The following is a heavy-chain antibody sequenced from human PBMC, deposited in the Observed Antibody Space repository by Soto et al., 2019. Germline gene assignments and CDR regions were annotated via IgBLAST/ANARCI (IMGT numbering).Heavy chain of an antibody. CDR1: GYSFTSYW. CDR3: ARQMESYYDSSGYLHY. Sequence: GESLKISCKGSGYSFTSYWIGWVRQMPGKRLECMGIIYPGDSDTRYSPSFQGQVTISADKSISTAYLQWSSLKASDTAMYYCARQMESYYDSSGYLHYWGQGTLVTVSS. J-gene: IGHJ4*02. CDR2: IYPGDSDT. D-gene: IGHD3-22*01. V-gene: IGHV5-51*01.